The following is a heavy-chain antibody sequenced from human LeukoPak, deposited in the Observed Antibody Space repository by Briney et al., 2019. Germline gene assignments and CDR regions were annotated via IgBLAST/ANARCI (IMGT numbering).Heavy chain of an antibody. Sequence: GGSLRLSCAASGFTFSSYTMNWVRQAPGEGLEWVSYISSSSNTIHYADSVKGRFTISRDNAKSSLYLQMNSLRAEDTAVYYCAKQVGAINDAFDIWGQGTMVTVSS. J-gene: IGHJ3*02. CDR2: ISSSSNTI. CDR3: AKQVGAINDAFDI. D-gene: IGHD1-26*01. V-gene: IGHV3-48*01. CDR1: GFTFSSYT.